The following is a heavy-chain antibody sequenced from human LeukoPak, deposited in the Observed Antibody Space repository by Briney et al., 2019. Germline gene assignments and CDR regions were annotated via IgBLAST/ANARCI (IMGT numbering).Heavy chain of an antibody. CDR1: GFTFSSYG. D-gene: IGHD1-26*01. CDR2: IRYDGSNK. V-gene: IGHV3-30*02. Sequence: GGSLRLSCAASGFTFSSYGMHWVRQAPGKGLEWVAFIRYDGSNKYYADSVKGRFTISRDNSKYTLYLQMNSLRAEDTAVYYCAKSSGSYYFWFDPWGQGTLVTVSS. J-gene: IGHJ5*02. CDR3: AKSSGSYYFWFDP.